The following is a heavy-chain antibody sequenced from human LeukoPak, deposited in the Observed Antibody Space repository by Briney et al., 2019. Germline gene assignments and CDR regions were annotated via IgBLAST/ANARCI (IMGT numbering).Heavy chain of an antibody. D-gene: IGHD3-10*01. CDR1: GDTFSSYA. Sequence: SVKVSCKASGDTFSSYAISWVRQAPGQGLEWMGRIIPIFGTANYAQKFQGRVTITTDESTSTAYMELSSLRSEDTAVYYCAIDPSPYGSGSYHFDYWGQGTLVTVSS. CDR3: AIDPSPYGSGSYHFDY. J-gene: IGHJ4*02. V-gene: IGHV1-69*05. CDR2: IIPIFGTA.